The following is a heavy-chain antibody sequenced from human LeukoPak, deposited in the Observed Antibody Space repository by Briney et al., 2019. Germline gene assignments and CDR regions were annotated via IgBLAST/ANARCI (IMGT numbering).Heavy chain of an antibody. J-gene: IGHJ5*02. D-gene: IGHD3-22*01. CDR1: GGSISSSSYY. CDR2: IYYSGST. CDR3: ARVPHDSSGYYWFDP. Sequence: SETLSLTCTVSGGSISSSSYYWGWIRQPPGKGLEWVGSIYYSGSTNYNPSLKSRVTISVDTSKNQFSLKLSSVTAADTAVYYCARVPHDSSGYYWFDPWGQGTLVTVSS. V-gene: IGHV4-39*07.